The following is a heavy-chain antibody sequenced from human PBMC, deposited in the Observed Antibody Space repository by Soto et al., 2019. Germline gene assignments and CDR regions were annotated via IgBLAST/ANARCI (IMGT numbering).Heavy chain of an antibody. J-gene: IGHJ4*02. V-gene: IGHV4-39*01. CDR3: ARIRVNARLTSDFGF. CDR2: VYYSGST. D-gene: IGHD2-21*01. CDR1: GDTVYSSEYF. Sequence: PSETPSLTCAVSGDTVYSSEYFWCWIRQPPGRGLEFIGSVYYSGSTYYSPSLKSRVIVSVDTSKNQFSLSVRSVTVAETAMYYCARIRVNARLTSDFGFWGQGIVVTVSS.